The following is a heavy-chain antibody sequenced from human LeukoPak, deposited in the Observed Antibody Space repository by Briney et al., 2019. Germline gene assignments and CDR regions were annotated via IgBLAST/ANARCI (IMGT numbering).Heavy chain of an antibody. J-gene: IGHJ4*02. Sequence: GGSLRLSCAAAGFTFSSYAMSWVRQAPGKGLEWVSVIGGTDGRTYYADSVKGRFTISRDNAKNSLYLQMNSLRAEDTAVYYCASVRRDYGDSDYWGQGTLVTVSS. V-gene: IGHV3-23*01. CDR1: GFTFSSYA. D-gene: IGHD4-17*01. CDR2: IGGTDGRT. CDR3: ASVRRDYGDSDY.